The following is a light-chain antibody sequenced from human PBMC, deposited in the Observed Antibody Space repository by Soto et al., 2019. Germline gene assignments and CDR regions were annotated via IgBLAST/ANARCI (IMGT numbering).Light chain of an antibody. CDR1: QSVSSY. J-gene: IGKJ2*01. V-gene: IGKV3-11*01. CDR2: DAS. CDR3: QQRSNWPPVYT. Sequence: EIVLTQSPATLSLSPGERATLSCRASQSVSSYLAWYQQKPGQAPRLLISDASNRATGIPARFSGSGSGTDFTLTISSLEPEDGAVYYCQQRSNWPPVYTFGQGTKLEIK.